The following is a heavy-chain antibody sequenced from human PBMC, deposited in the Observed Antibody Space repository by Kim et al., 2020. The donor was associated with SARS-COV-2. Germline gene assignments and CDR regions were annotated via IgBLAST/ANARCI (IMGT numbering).Heavy chain of an antibody. Sequence: ATNYAQTFQDRVTMTRDTSISTLYMELSRLRSDDTAVFYCGRDLVASGVDHWGQGTLVTVSS. CDR2: AT. CDR3: GRDLVASGVDH. D-gene: IGHD2-2*01. V-gene: IGHV1-2*02. J-gene: IGHJ4*02.